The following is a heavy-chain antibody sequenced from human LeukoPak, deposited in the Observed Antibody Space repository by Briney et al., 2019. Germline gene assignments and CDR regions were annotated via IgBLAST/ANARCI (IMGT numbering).Heavy chain of an antibody. CDR2: IYYSGST. D-gene: IGHD4-17*01. V-gene: IGHV4-59*01. J-gene: IGHJ4*02. Sequence: SETLSLTCTVPGGSISSYYWSWIRQPPGKGLEWIGYIYYSGSTNYNPSLKSRVTISVDTSKNQFSLKLSSVTAADTAVYYCARGVGDYVHFDYWGQGTLVTVSS. CDR3: ARGVGDYVHFDY. CDR1: GGSISSYY.